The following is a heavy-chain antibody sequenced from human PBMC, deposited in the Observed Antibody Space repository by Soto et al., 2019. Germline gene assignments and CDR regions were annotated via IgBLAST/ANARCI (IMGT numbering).Heavy chain of an antibody. CDR2: IYHSAST. CDR3: ARDKITGPFDY. V-gene: IGHV4-30-2*01. J-gene: IGHJ4*02. Sequence: SETLSLACAVSGGSISSGGYSWSWIRQPPGKGLELIGYIYHSASTHYNPSLKSRVTISVDTSKNQFSLKLTSVTAADTAVYYCARDKITGPFDYWGQGTLVTVSS. D-gene: IGHD2-8*02. CDR1: GGSISSGGYS.